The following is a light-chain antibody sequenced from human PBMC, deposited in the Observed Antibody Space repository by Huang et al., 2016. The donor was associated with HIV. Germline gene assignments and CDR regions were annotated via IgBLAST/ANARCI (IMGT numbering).Light chain of an antibody. V-gene: IGKV3-11*01. CDR1: QGVSSY. Sequence: EIVLTQSPATLYLSPGERATLSCRASQGVSSYLAWYQQKPGQAPRLLIYDTSSRATCRPARFSGSGSGTDFTLTISSLEPEDFAVYYCQQRSNRPPWTFGQGTKVEIK. CDR3: QQRSNRPPWT. J-gene: IGKJ1*01. CDR2: DTS.